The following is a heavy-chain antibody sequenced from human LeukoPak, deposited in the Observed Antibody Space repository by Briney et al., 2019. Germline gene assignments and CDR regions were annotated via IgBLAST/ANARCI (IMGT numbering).Heavy chain of an antibody. Sequence: GRSLRLSCPASGFSFSNYGMHWVRQTPGKGLEWVASISSYGSDEYYADSVKGRFTISRDNSKKTLHLQMNGLRAEDTAVYYCAKDGVSELIADYWGQGTLVTVSS. D-gene: IGHD2/OR15-2a*01. CDR3: AKDGVSELIADY. CDR1: GFSFSNYG. J-gene: IGHJ4*02. CDR2: ISSYGSDE. V-gene: IGHV3-30*18.